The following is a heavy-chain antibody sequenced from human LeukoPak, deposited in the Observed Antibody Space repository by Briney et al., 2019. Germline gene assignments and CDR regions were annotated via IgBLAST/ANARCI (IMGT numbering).Heavy chain of an antibody. CDR3: AHLIHYYDSSGYSDY. D-gene: IGHD3-22*01. V-gene: IGHV2-5*05. Sequence: SGPTLVKPTQTLTLTCTFSGFSLSTSGVGVGWIRQPPGKALEWLALIYWDDDKRYGPSLKSRLTITKDTSKNQVVLTMTNMDPVDTATYYCAHLIHYYDSSGYSDYWGQGTLVTVSS. J-gene: IGHJ4*02. CDR2: IYWDDDK. CDR1: GFSLSTSGVG.